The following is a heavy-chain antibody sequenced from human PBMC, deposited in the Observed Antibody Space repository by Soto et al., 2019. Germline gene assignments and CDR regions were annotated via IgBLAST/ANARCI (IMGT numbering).Heavy chain of an antibody. J-gene: IGHJ4*02. CDR1: GFTFDDYA. D-gene: IGHD6-19*01. CDR3: ASIAVAGTSVMFGFY. CDR2: ISWNGGSI. V-gene: IGHV3-9*01. Sequence: LRLSCAASGFTFDDYAMHWVRQAPGKGLEWVSGISWNGGSIGYADSVKGRFTISRDNAKNSLYLQMNSLRAEDTALYYCASIAVAGTSVMFGFYWGQGTLVTVSS.